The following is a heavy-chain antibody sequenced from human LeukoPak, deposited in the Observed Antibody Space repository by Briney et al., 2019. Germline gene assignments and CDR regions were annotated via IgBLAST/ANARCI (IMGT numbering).Heavy chain of an antibody. D-gene: IGHD2-2*01. Sequence: SETLSLTCTVSGGSISSSSYYWGWIRQPPGKGLEWIGSIYYSGSTYYNPSLKSRVTISVDTSKNQFSLKLSSVTAADTAVYYCARGRVYCSSTSCYPLEANWFDPWGQGTLVTVSS. CDR2: IYYSGST. CDR1: GGSISSSSYY. CDR3: ARGRVYCSSTSCYPLEANWFDP. V-gene: IGHV4-39*07. J-gene: IGHJ5*02.